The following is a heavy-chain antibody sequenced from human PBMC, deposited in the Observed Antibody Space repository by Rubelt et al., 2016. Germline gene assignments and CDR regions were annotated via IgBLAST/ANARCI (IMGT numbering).Heavy chain of an antibody. CDR2: INSDGSST. J-gene: IGHJ4*02. Sequence: EVQLVESGGGVVQPGGSLRLSCAASGFTFSSYWMHWVRQAPGKGLVWVSRINSDGSSTSYADSVKGRFTISRDNAKNTLYRQRNRLRAEDTAVYYCARDREQLAIDYWGQGTLVTVSS. CDR1: GFTFSSYW. CDR3: ARDREQLAIDY. V-gene: IGHV3-74*01. D-gene: IGHD6-6*01.